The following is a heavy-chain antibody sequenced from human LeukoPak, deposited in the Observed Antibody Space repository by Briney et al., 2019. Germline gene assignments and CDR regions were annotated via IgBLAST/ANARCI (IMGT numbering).Heavy chain of an antibody. D-gene: IGHD4-23*01. CDR2: IYHSGST. CDR3: ARGLRWYDY. J-gene: IGHJ4*02. Sequence: SETLSLTCTVSGGSISSGGYYWSWIRQPPGKGLEWIGYIYHSGSTYYNPSLKSRVTISVDRSKNQFSLKLSSVTAADTAVYYCARGLRWYDYWGQGTLVTVSS. CDR1: GGSISSGGYY. V-gene: IGHV4-30-2*01.